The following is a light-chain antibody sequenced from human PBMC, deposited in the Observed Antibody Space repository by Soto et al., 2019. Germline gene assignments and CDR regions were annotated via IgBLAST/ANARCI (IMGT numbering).Light chain of an antibody. CDR1: QYVGTR. J-gene: IGKJ1*01. V-gene: IGKV3-11*01. CDR2: YTS. Sequence: EIVLTQSPATLSSSPGETATLSCRASQYVGTRLAWYQHKPGQAPRLLIYYTSNRATGIPARFSGSGSGTDFTLTISRLEPEDFAIYYCQQYDQWPGTFDQGTKVDIK. CDR3: QQYDQWPGT.